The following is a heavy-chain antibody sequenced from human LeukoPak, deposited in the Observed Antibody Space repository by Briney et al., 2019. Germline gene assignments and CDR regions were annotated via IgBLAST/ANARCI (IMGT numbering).Heavy chain of an antibody. CDR1: GYSFTSYW. V-gene: IGHV5-51*01. D-gene: IGHD5-12*01. CDR2: IYPGDADT. CDR3: ARLNPPGYDELFADY. J-gene: IGHJ4*02. Sequence: GESLKISCKGSGYSFTSYWIGWVRQMPGKGLEWMGIIYPGDADTRYSPSFQGQVTISADKSISTAYLQWSSLKASDTAMYYCARLNPPGYDELFADYWGQGTLVTVSS.